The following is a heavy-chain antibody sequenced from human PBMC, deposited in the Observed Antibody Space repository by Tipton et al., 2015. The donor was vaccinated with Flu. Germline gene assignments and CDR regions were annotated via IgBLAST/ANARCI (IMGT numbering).Heavy chain of an antibody. Sequence: LRLSCEASGFTFSSYSMIWVRQAPGKGLEWVSSISSSSSHIYYADSVKGRFTISRDNAKDSLYLQMNSLRAEDTAVYYCATPLVATIQYDYWGQGTLVTVSS. J-gene: IGHJ4*02. CDR2: ISSSSSHI. CDR3: ATPLVATIQYDY. D-gene: IGHD5-12*01. CDR1: GFTFSSYS. V-gene: IGHV3-21*01.